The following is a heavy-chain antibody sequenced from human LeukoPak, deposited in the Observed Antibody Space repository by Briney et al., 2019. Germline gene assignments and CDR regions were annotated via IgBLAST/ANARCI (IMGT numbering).Heavy chain of an antibody. Sequence: SVKVSCKASGGTFSNYAISWVRQAPGHGLEWMGGIIPIFATPSYAQKFQGRVTITADESTTTAYMELSSLRSEDTAVYFCATRMPGSQSDNWGQGTLVTASS. J-gene: IGHJ4*02. CDR1: GGTFSNYA. CDR2: IIPIFATP. D-gene: IGHD3-10*01. V-gene: IGHV1-69*13. CDR3: ATRMPGSQSDN.